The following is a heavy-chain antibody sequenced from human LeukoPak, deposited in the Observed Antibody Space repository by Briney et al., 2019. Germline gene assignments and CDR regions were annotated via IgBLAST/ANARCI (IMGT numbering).Heavy chain of an antibody. CDR1: GFPFSSYN. V-gene: IGHV3-48*02. Sequence: PGESLRLSCVGSGFPFSSYNMNWVRQAPGKGLEWVSYISSSSSSIYYADSVKGRFTISRDNAKNSLYLQMNSLRDEDTAAYSCARAMYYFEYWGQGTLVTVSS. J-gene: IGHJ4*02. CDR3: ARAMYYFEY. CDR2: ISSSSSSI.